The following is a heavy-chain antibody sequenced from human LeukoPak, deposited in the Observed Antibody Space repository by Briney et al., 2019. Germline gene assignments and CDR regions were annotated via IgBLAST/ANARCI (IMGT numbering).Heavy chain of an antibody. Sequence: GGSLRLSCAASGFTLSSYSMNWVRQAPGKGLEWVSSISSSSSYIYYADSVKGRFTISRDNAKNSLYLQMNSLRAEDTAVYYCARDKVTPYYYYYYMDVWGKGTTVTVSS. CDR2: ISSSSSYI. CDR1: GFTLSSYS. D-gene: IGHD4-23*01. J-gene: IGHJ6*03. V-gene: IGHV3-21*01. CDR3: ARDKVTPYYYYYYMDV.